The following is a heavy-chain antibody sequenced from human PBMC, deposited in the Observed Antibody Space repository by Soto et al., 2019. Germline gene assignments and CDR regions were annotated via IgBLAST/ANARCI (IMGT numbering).Heavy chain of an antibody. D-gene: IGHD1-26*01. CDR1: GFTFSSYS. Sequence: EVQLVESGGGLVQPGGSLRLSCAASGFTFSSYSMNWVRQAPGKGLEWVSYISSSSSTIYYADSVKGRFTISRDNAKNSLYLQMHSLRDEDTAVYYCEREVDVGDTPDLEFDYWGQGTLVTVSS. J-gene: IGHJ4*02. CDR3: EREVDVGDTPDLEFDY. V-gene: IGHV3-48*02. CDR2: ISSSSSTI.